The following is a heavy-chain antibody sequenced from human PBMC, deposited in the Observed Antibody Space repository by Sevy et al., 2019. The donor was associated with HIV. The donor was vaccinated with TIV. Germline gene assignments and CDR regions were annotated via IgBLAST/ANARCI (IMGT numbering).Heavy chain of an antibody. CDR3: ARVDLYYYDSSGYL. D-gene: IGHD3-22*01. J-gene: IGHJ4*02. Sequence: GGSLRLSCAASGFTFSSYWMSWVRQAPGKGLEWVANIKQDGSEKYYVDSVKGRFTISRDKAKNSLYLQMNSLRAEDTAVYYCARVDLYYYDSSGYLWGQGTLVTVSS. CDR2: IKQDGSEK. V-gene: IGHV3-7*04. CDR1: GFTFSSYW.